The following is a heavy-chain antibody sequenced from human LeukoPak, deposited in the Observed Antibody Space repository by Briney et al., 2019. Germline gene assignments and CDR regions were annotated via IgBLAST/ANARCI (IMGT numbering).Heavy chain of an antibody. Sequence: SETLSLTCTVSGGSINSSSYYWGWIRQPPGKGLEWIGSIYYSGSTYYNPSLKSRVTISVDTSKNQFSLKLSSVTAADTAVYYCARRGTTVTPWGQGTLVTVSS. J-gene: IGHJ5*02. V-gene: IGHV4-39*01. CDR1: GGSINSSSYY. CDR3: ARRGTTVTP. D-gene: IGHD4-17*01. CDR2: IYYSGST.